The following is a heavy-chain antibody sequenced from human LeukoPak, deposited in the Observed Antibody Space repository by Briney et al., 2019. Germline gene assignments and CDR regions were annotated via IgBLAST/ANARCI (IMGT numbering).Heavy chain of an antibody. CDR3: ARIPTMTFFDY. Sequence: SETLSLTCTVSGGSISSYYWSWIRQPPGKGLEWIGYIYYSGSTNYNPSLKSRVTISVDTSKNQFSLKLSSVTAADTAVYYCARIPTMTFFDYWGQGTLVTVSS. D-gene: IGHD4-17*01. CDR1: GGSISSYY. CDR2: IYYSGST. J-gene: IGHJ4*02. V-gene: IGHV4-59*08.